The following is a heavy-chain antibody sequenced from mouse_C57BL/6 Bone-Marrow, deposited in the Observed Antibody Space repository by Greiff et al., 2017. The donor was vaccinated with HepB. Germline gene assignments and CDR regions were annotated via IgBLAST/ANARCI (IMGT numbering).Heavy chain of an antibody. CDR1: GFNIKNNY. V-gene: IGHV14-3*01. CDR3: ARGVLRHYFDY. Sequence: VQLKQSVAELVRPGASVKLSSTASGFNIKNNYMHWVKQRPEQGLEWIGRIDPANGNTKYAPKFQGKATITADTSSNTAYLQLSSLTSEDTAIYYCARGVLRHYFDYWGQGTTLTVSS. J-gene: IGHJ2*01. D-gene: IGHD1-2*01. CDR2: IDPANGNT.